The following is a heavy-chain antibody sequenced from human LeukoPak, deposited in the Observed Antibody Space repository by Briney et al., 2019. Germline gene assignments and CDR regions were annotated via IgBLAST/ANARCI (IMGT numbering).Heavy chain of an antibody. D-gene: IGHD5-12*01. CDR1: GVSFSGYY. V-gene: IGHV4-34*01. CDR2: INHSGST. CDR3: ARGRGYSGYDTTDY. Sequence: SETLSLTCAVYGVSFSGYYWSWIRQPPGKGLEWLGEINHSGSTNYNPSLKSRVTISVDTSKNQFSLKLSSVTAADTAVYYCARGRGYSGYDTTDYWGQGTLVTVSS. J-gene: IGHJ4*02.